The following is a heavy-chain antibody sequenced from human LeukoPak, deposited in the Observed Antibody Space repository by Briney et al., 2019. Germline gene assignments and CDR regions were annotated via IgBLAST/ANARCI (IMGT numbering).Heavy chain of an antibody. CDR3: AKSGVGASTDDAFDI. CDR1: GFTFSSYG. CDR2: IRYDGSNK. V-gene: IGHV3-30*02. Sequence: GGSLRLSCAASGFTFSSYGMHWVRQAPGKGLEWVAFIRYDGSNKYYADSVKGRFTISRDNSKNTLYLQMNSLRAEDTAVYYCAKSGVGASTDDAFDIWGQGTMVTVSS. D-gene: IGHD1-26*01. J-gene: IGHJ3*02.